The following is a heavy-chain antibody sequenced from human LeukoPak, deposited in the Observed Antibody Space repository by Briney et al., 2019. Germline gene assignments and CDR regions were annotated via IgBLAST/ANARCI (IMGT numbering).Heavy chain of an antibody. CDR2: ISRTSSYI. CDR1: GFTFSSYN. Sequence: PGGSLRLSCAASGFTFSSYNMNWVRQAPGKGLEWVSSISRTSSYIYYADSVKGRFTISRDNAQNSLYLQMNSLRVEDTAVYYCARVLETDCSGGSCYSGLDYWGQGILVTVSS. V-gene: IGHV3-21*01. J-gene: IGHJ4*02. D-gene: IGHD2-15*01. CDR3: ARVLETDCSGGSCYSGLDY.